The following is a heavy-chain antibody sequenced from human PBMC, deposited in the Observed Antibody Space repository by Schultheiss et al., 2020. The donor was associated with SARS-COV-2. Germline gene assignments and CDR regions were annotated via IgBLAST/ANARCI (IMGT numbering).Heavy chain of an antibody. D-gene: IGHD6-13*01. V-gene: IGHV3-30*01. Sequence: AGSLRLSCAASGFTFSSYAMHWVRQAPGKGLEWVAVISYDGSNKYYADSVKGRFTISRDNSKNTLYLQMNSLRAEDTAVYYCARVQGIAAADYYYYGMDVWGQGTTVTVSS. CDR3: ARVQGIAAADYYYYGMDV. CDR1: GFTFSSYA. CDR2: ISYDGSNK. J-gene: IGHJ6*02.